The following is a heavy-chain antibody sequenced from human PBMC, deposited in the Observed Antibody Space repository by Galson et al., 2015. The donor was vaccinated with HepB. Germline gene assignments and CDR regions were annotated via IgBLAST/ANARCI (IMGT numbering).Heavy chain of an antibody. J-gene: IGHJ4*02. CDR1: GFTFSSYG. D-gene: IGHD1-26*01. CDR2: IRYDGSNK. Sequence: SLRLSCAASGFTFSSYGMHWVRQAPGKGLEWVAAIRYDGSNKYYADSVKGRFTISRDNSKNTLYLQMNSLRAEDTAVYYCARVPHGTYYFDYWGQGTLVTVSS. V-gene: IGHV3-33*01. CDR3: ARVPHGTYYFDY.